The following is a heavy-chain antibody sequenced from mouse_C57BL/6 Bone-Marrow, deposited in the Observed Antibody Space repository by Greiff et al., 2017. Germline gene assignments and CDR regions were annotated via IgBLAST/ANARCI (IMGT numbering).Heavy chain of an antibody. CDR3: TTMMFDY. D-gene: IGHD2-3*01. J-gene: IGHJ2*01. Sequence: EVQLQQSGAELVRPGASVKLSCTASGFNINDDYMHWVKQRPEQGLEWIGWIDPENGDTEYASNFQGKDTITADTSTNTAYLQLRILTSEESAVYYCTTMMFDYWGQGTTLTVSS. CDR1: GFNINDDY. CDR2: IDPENGDT. V-gene: IGHV14-4*01.